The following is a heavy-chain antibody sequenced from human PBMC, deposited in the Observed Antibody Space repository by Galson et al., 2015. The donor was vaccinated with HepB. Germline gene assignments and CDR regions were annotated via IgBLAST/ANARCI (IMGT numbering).Heavy chain of an antibody. CDR3: ARDPYYDFWSAQGHMDV. V-gene: IGHV1-18*01. D-gene: IGHD3-3*01. J-gene: IGHJ6*03. Sequence: SVKVSCKASGYTFTSYGISWVRQAPGQGLEWMGWISAYNGNTNYAQKLQGRVTMTTDTSTSTAYMELRSLRSDDTAVYYCARDPYYDFWSAQGHMDVWGKGTTVTVSS. CDR2: ISAYNGNT. CDR1: GYTFTSYG.